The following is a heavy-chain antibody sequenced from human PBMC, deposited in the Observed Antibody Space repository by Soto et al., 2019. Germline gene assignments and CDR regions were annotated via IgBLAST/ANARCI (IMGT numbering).Heavy chain of an antibody. V-gene: IGHV4-4*02. J-gene: IGHJ4*02. CDR1: DGSISSYDW. CDR2: MYHSGGA. Sequence: SETLSLTCVVSDGSISSYDWWTWVRQPPGKGLEWIGKMYHSGGADYSPSLKSRVTISADSSKNHFSLRLTGVTAADTAVYYCETGNVESMLEYWCQGTQVTVSA. D-gene: IGHD1-1*01. CDR3: ETGNVESMLEY.